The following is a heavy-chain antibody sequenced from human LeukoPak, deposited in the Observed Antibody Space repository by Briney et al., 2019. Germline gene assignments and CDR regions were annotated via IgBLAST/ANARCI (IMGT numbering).Heavy chain of an antibody. CDR1: GGSISSGSYY. V-gene: IGHV4-61*02. D-gene: IGHD3-3*01. CDR3: ARDLIIWSGYYTDY. J-gene: IGHJ4*02. CDR2: IYTSGST. Sequence: SETLSLTCTVSGGSISSGSYYWSWIRQPAGKGLEWIGRIYTSGSTNYNPSLKSRVTISVDTSKNQFSLKLNSVTAADTAVYYCARDLIIWSGYYTDYWGQGTLVTVSS.